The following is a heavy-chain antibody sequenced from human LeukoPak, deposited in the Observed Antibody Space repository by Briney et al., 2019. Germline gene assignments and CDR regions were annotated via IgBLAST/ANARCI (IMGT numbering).Heavy chain of an antibody. V-gene: IGHV4-30-2*01. CDR2: IYHSGST. Sequence: PSQTLSLTCAVSGGSISSGGYSWSWIRQPPGKGLEWIGYIYHSGSTYYNPSLKSRVTISVDRSKNQFSLKLSSVTAADTAVYSCARVHKIPSAYGMEVWGQGPRSPSP. CDR3: ARVHKIPSAYGMEV. J-gene: IGHJ6*02. CDR1: GGSISSGGYS.